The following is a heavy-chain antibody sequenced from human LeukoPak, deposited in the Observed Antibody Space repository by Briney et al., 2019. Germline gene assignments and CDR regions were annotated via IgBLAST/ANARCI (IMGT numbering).Heavy chain of an antibody. CDR1: GFIFSSYA. V-gene: IGHV3-23*01. Sequence: PGGSLRLSCAASGFIFSSYAMSWVRQAPGKGLEWVSAISGSGGSTYYADSVKGRFTISRDNSKNTLYLQMNSLRAEDTAVYYCAKDRASKDIVVMVPATGEFDYWGQGTLVTVSS. J-gene: IGHJ4*02. CDR2: ISGSGGST. CDR3: AKDRASKDIVVMVPATGEFDY. D-gene: IGHD2-15*01.